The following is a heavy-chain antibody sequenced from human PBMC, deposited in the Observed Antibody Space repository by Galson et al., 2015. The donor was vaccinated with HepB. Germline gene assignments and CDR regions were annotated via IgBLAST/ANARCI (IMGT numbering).Heavy chain of an antibody. CDR3: ASGSYEGNYYYYYGMDV. V-gene: IGHV3-11*01. Sequence: SLRLSCAASGFTFSDYYMSWIRQAPGKGLEWVSYISSSGSTIYYADSVKGRFTISRDNAKNSLYLQMNSLRAEDTAVYYCASGSYEGNYYYYYGMDVWGQGTTVTVSS. D-gene: IGHD5-18*01. J-gene: IGHJ6*02. CDR2: ISSSGSTI. CDR1: GFTFSDYY.